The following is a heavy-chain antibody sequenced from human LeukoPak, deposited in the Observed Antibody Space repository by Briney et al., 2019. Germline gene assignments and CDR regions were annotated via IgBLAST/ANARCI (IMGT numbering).Heavy chain of an antibody. V-gene: IGHV3-23*01. CDR2: ISGSGGST. J-gene: IGHJ5*02. CDR3: AKAARVLRFLEWLFLDWFDP. CDR1: GFTFSSYA. Sequence: GGSLRLSCAASGFTFSSYAMSWVRQAPGKGLEWVSAISGSGGSTYYADSVKGRFTIPRDNSKNTLYLQMNSLRAEDTAVYYCAKAARVLRFLEWLFLDWFDPWGQGTLVTVSS. D-gene: IGHD3-3*01.